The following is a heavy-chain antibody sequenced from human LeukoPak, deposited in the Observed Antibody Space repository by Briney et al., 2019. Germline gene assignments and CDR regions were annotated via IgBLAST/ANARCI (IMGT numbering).Heavy chain of an antibody. Sequence: GGSLRLSCAASGFTFSDHYMDWVRRAPGKGLECVGRIRNKVNSFTTEYAASVKDRFSVSRDDSKNLLYLQMNSLRTEDTAVYYCARGAGPTAASYYHGLDVWGQGTTVTVSS. CDR1: GFTFSDHY. J-gene: IGHJ6*02. V-gene: IGHV3-72*01. D-gene: IGHD3-16*01. CDR3: ARGAGPTAASYYHGLDV. CDR2: IRNKVNSFTT.